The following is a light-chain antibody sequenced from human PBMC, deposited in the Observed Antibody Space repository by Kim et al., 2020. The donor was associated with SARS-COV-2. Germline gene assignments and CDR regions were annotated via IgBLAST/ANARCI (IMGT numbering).Light chain of an antibody. CDR3: QVWDTSSDHVV. CDR1: NIGSKS. CDR2: YDT. Sequence: AQGKTAGVTWGGNNIGSKSVHWYQQKPGQAPVLVIYYDTDRPSGIPERFSGSNSGNTATLTISRVEAGDEADYYCQVWDTSSDHVVFGGGTQLTVL. V-gene: IGLV3-21*04. J-gene: IGLJ2*01.